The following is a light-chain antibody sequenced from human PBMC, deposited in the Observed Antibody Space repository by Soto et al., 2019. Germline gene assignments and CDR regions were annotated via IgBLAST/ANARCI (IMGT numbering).Light chain of an antibody. CDR2: GAS. V-gene: IGKV3-15*01. J-gene: IGKJ1*01. CDR3: QHYNNWPT. CDR1: QSVSTN. Sequence: VMAQYPATLSVSPGGRVTRSCRASQSVSTNLAWYQQKPGQAPRVLIYGASTRATNIPARFSGSGSGTDFTLTISSLQSEDFALYYCQHYNNWPTFGQGTKVDI.